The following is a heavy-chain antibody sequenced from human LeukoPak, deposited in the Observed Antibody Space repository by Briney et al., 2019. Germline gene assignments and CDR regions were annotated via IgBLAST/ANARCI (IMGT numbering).Heavy chain of an antibody. J-gene: IGHJ4*02. CDR3: ARDGIAARPLDY. CDR1: GGSISSYY. CDR2: IYYSGST. Sequence: SETLSLTCTVSGGSISSYYWSWIRQPPGKGLEWIGYIYYSGSTNYNPSLKSRVTISVDTSKNQFSLKLSSVTAADTAVYYCARDGIAARPLDYWGQGTLVTASS. V-gene: IGHV4-59*01. D-gene: IGHD6-6*01.